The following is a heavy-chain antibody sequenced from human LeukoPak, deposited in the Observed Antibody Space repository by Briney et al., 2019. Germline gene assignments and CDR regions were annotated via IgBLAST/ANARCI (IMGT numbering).Heavy chain of an antibody. CDR1: GGSINSY. CDR2: IYTSGTT. CDR3: ARDTQPQNTVIRGWFDP. J-gene: IGHJ5*02. V-gene: IGHV4-4*07. Sequence: SETLSLTCTVSGGSINSYWSWIRQSAGKGLEWIGRIYTSGTTTYNPSLKSRVTISIDTSKNQFSLKLNSVTAADTAMYYCARDTQPQNTVIRGWFDPWGQGTLVTVSS. D-gene: IGHD3-22*01.